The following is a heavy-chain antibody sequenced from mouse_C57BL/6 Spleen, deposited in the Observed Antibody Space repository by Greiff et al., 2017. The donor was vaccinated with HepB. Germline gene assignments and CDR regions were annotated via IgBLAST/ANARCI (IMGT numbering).Heavy chain of an antibody. CDR1: GFNIKDDY. D-gene: IGHD4-1*02. CDR3: TPQLGRY. V-gene: IGHV14-4*01. Sequence: EVKLMESGAELVRPGASVKLSCTASGFNIKDDYMHWVKQRPEQGLEWIGWIDPENGDTEYASKFQGKATITADTSSNTAYLQLSSLTSEDTAVYYCTPQLGRYWGQGTTLTVSS. J-gene: IGHJ2*01. CDR2: IDPENGDT.